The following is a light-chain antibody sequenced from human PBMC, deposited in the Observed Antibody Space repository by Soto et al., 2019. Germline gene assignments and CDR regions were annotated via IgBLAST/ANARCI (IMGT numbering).Light chain of an antibody. CDR3: MQVLQTPHT. CDR2: LGS. V-gene: IGKV2-28*01. Sequence: DIVMTQSPLSLPVTPGEPASISCRSSQSLLHSNGYNYLDWYLQKSGQSPQLLIYLGSNRASGVPDRFSGSGSGTDFTLKISRVEAEDVGVYYCMQVLQTPHTFGQGTKVDIK. CDR1: QSLLHSNGYNY. J-gene: IGKJ2*01.